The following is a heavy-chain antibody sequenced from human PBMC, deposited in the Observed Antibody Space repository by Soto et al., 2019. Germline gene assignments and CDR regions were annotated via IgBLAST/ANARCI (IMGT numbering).Heavy chain of an antibody. CDR2: IYYSGTA. D-gene: IGHD1-26*01. CDR1: GDSFSSGAYS. Sequence: SETLSLTCAVSGDSFSSGAYSWSWIRQSPGRGLERIAYIYYSGTAFYNPSLKSRVTLSVLKSKNQFSLKLTSVTAADTAVYYCARVATSDHFDYWGPGTLVTVS. CDR3: ARVATSDHFDY. J-gene: IGHJ4*02. V-gene: IGHV4-30-2*06.